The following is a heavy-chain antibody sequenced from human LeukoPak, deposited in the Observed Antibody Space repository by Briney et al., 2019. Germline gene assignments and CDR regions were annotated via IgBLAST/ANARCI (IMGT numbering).Heavy chain of an antibody. CDR1: GYTFTGYY. CDR2: INPNSGGT. D-gene: IGHD1-26*01. CDR3: ARSGSYWDGDWFDP. Sequence: ASVKVSCKASGYTFTGYYMHWVRQAPGQGLEWMGWINPNSGGTNYAQRFQGRVTMTRDTSISTAYMELSRLRSDDTAVYYCARSGSYWDGDWFDPWGQGTLVTVSS. J-gene: IGHJ5*02. V-gene: IGHV1-2*02.